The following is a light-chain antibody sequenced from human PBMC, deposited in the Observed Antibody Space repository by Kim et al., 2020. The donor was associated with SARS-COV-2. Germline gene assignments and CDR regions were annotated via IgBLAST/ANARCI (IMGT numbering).Light chain of an antibody. Sequence: QSALTQPRSVSGSPGQSVTISCTGTSSDVGGYNYVSWYQQHPGKAPKLMIYDVSKRPSGVPDRSSGSKSGNTASLTISGLQAEDEADYYCCSYAGSYTFSYVFGTGTKVTVL. V-gene: IGLV2-11*01. CDR3: CSYAGSYTFSYV. CDR1: SSDVGGYNY. J-gene: IGLJ1*01. CDR2: DVS.